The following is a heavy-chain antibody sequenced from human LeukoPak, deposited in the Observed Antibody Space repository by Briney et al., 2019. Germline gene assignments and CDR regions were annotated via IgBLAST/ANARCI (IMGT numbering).Heavy chain of an antibody. J-gene: IGHJ4*02. V-gene: IGHV1-46*01. D-gene: IGHD2-21*02. CDR1: GYTFTSYY. Sequence: ASVKVSCKASGYTFTSYYMHWMRQAPGQGLEWMGIINPSGGSTSYAQKFQGRVTMTRDTSTSTVYMELSSLRSEDTAVYYCARDLRGQVVTATSRVAFGYWGQGTLVTVSS. CDR2: INPSGGST. CDR3: ARDLRGQVVTATSRVAFGY.